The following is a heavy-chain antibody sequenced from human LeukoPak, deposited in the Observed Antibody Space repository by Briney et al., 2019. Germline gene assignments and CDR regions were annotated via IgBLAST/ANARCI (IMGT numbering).Heavy chain of an antibody. D-gene: IGHD6-13*01. CDR3: ARSRGSWYTGAFEI. Sequence: GESLKISCKGSGYSFTTYWIGWVRQMPGKGLEWMGIIYPADSDLRYSPSFQGQVTFSADKSINTAYLQWSSLKASDTATYYCARSRGSWYTGAFEIWGQGTVVTVSS. J-gene: IGHJ3*02. CDR1: GYSFTTYW. CDR2: IYPADSDL. V-gene: IGHV5-51*01.